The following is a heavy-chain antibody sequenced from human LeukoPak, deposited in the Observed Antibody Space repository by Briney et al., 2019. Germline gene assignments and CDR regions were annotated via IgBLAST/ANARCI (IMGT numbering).Heavy chain of an antibody. CDR1: GFTFSSYG. Sequence: PGGSLRLSCAASGFTFSSYGMHWVRQAPGKGLEWVGVIWYDGSNKYYADSVKGRFTVSRDNSKNTLYVQMNSLRAEDTAVYYCARQTGSYGMDVWGQGTTVTVSS. D-gene: IGHD1-14*01. V-gene: IGHV3-33*01. J-gene: IGHJ6*02. CDR3: ARQTGSYGMDV. CDR2: IWYDGSNK.